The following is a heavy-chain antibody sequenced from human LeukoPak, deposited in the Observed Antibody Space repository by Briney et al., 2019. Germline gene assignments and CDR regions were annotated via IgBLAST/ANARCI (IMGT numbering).Heavy chain of an antibody. CDR1: GGTFSSYA. CDR2: IIPIFGTA. D-gene: IGHD2-2*01. CDR3: ARDYPIVVVPAARAGNWFDP. Sequence: AASVKVSCKASGGTFSSYAISWVRQAPGQGLEWMGGIIPIFGTANYAQKFQGRVTFTADESTSTAYMELSSLRSEDTAVYYCARDYPIVVVPAARAGNWFDPWGQGTLVTVSS. V-gene: IGHV1-69*13. J-gene: IGHJ5*02.